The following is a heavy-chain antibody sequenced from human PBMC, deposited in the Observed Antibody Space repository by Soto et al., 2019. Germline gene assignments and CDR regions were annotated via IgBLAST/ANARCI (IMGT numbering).Heavy chain of an antibody. CDR3: ARSNSISGSRGGDYEVLWYYYYGMDV. V-gene: IGHV1-69*13. CDR2: VIPIFGTA. J-gene: IGHJ6*02. D-gene: IGHD4-17*01. Sequence: SVKVSCKASGGTFSSYAISWVRQAPGQGLEWMGGVIPIFGTANYAQKFQGRVTITADESTSTAYMELSSLRSEDTAVYYCARSNSISGSRGGDYEVLWYYYYGMDVWGQGTTVTVSS. CDR1: GGTFSSYA.